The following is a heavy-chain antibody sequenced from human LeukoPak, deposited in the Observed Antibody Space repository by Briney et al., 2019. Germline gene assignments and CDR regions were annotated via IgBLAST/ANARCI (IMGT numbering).Heavy chain of an antibody. CDR2: IYYSGST. Sequence: SETLSLTCTVSGSSVSSGSYYWSWIRQPPGKGLEWIGYIYYSGSTNYNPSLKSRVTISVDTSKNQFSLKLSSVTAADTAVYYCASGMNSGYDWGELVDAFDIWGQGTMVTVSS. CDR3: ASGMNSGYDWGELVDAFDI. V-gene: IGHV4-61*01. CDR1: GSSVSSGSYY. D-gene: IGHD5-12*01. J-gene: IGHJ3*02.